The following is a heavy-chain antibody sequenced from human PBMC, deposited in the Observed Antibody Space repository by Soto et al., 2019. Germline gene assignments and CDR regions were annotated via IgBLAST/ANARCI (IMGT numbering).Heavy chain of an antibody. J-gene: IGHJ3*02. Sequence: PSETLSLTCAVYGGSFSGYYWSWIRQPPGKGLEWIGEINHSGSTNYNPSLKSRFTISVDTSKNQFSLKLSSVTAADTAVYYCAIPFDWFEGDDAFDIWGQGTMVTVSS. D-gene: IGHD3-9*01. CDR3: AIPFDWFEGDDAFDI. V-gene: IGHV4-34*01. CDR2: INHSGST. CDR1: GGSFSGYY.